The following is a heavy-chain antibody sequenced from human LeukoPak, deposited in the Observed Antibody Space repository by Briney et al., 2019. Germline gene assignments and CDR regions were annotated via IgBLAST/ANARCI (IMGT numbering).Heavy chain of an antibody. Sequence: GGSLRLSCAASGFTFSSYGMSWVRQAPGKGLEWVSAISGSGGSTYYADSVKGRFTISRDNSKNTLYLQMNSLRAEDTAVYYCAKDIAAAGTYYMDVWGKGTTVTVSS. CDR1: GFTFSSYG. D-gene: IGHD6-13*01. CDR2: ISGSGGST. J-gene: IGHJ6*03. V-gene: IGHV3-23*01. CDR3: AKDIAAAGTYYMDV.